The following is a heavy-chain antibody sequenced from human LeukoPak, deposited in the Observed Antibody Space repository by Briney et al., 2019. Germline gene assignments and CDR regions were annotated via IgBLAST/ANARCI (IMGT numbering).Heavy chain of an antibody. Sequence: ASVKVSCKASGGTFTSYAISWVRQAPGQGLEWMGGIIPIFGTANYAQKFQGRVTITADKSTCTAYMELSSLRSEDTAVYYCASLYCSSTSCPNDYWGQGTLVTVSS. CDR3: ASLYCSSTSCPNDY. CDR1: GGTFTSYA. D-gene: IGHD2-2*01. CDR2: IIPIFGTA. J-gene: IGHJ4*02. V-gene: IGHV1-69*06.